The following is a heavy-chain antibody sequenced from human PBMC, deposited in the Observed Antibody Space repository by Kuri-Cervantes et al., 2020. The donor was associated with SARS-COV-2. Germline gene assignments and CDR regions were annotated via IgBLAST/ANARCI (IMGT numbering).Heavy chain of an antibody. CDR3: ARSSPHYYYGMDV. CDR2: INHSGST. J-gene: IGHJ6*02. D-gene: IGHD6-13*01. V-gene: IGHV4-34*01. Sequence: GSLRLSCAVYGGSFSGYYWSWIRQPPGKGLEWIGEINHSGSTNDDPSLKSRVTISVDTSKNQFSLKLSSVTAADTAVYYCARSSPHYYYGMDVWGQGTTVTVSS. CDR1: GGSFSGYY.